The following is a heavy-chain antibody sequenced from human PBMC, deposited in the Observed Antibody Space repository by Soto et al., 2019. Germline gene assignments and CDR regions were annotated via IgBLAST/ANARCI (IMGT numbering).Heavy chain of an antibody. CDR3: ARVPYSYGYGGTFAY. V-gene: IGHV3-30-3*01. CDR1: GFTFSSYA. CDR2: ISYDGSNK. J-gene: IGHJ4*02. Sequence: QVQLVESGGGVVQPGRSLRLSCAASGFTFSSYAMHWVRQAPGKGLEWVAVISYDGSNKYYADSVKGRFTISRDNYKNTLYLQMNSLRAEDTAVYYCARVPYSYGYGGTFAYWGQGTLVTVSS. D-gene: IGHD5-18*01.